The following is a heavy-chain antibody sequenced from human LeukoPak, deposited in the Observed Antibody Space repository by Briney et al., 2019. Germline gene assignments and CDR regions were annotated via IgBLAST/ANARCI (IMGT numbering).Heavy chain of an antibody. CDR1: GGSFSGYY. V-gene: IGHV4-34*01. D-gene: IGHD6-13*01. Sequence: PSETLSLTCAVYGGSFSGYYWSWIRQPPGKGLEWIGEINHSGSTNYNPSLKSRVTISVDTSKNQFSLKLSSVTAADTAVYYCARHRRYSSSWYRPYYFDYWGQGTLVTVSS. CDR2: INHSGST. CDR3: ARHRRYSSSWYRPYYFDY. J-gene: IGHJ4*02.